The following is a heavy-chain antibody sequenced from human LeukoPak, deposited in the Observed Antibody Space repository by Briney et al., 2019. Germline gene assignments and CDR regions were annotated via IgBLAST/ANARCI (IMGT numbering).Heavy chain of an antibody. Sequence: PSETLSLTCAGYGGSFSGYYWSWVRQPPQKGLEWIGEVDHSGSTSYNPSLKSRVTISVDMSKNQSSLKVSSVTAADTAVYYCARRTTSRSYYFDYWGPGTLVTVSS. J-gene: IGHJ4*02. D-gene: IGHD1-1*01. CDR3: ARRTTSRSYYFDY. V-gene: IGHV4-34*01. CDR1: GGSFSGYY. CDR2: VDHSGST.